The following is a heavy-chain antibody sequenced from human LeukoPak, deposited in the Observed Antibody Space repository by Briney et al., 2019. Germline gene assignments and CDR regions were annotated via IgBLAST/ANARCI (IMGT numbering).Heavy chain of an antibody. V-gene: IGHV4-39*01. Sequence: PSETLSLTCTVSGGSISTSSYYWGWIRQPPGKGLEWIGSIYYSGSTYYNPSLKSRVTISVDTSKNQFSLKLSSVTAADTAVYYCARQLGYCSSTSCYADKVDYWGQGTLVTVSS. D-gene: IGHD2-2*01. CDR3: ARQLGYCSSTSCYADKVDY. CDR2: IYYSGST. CDR1: GGSISTSSYY. J-gene: IGHJ4*02.